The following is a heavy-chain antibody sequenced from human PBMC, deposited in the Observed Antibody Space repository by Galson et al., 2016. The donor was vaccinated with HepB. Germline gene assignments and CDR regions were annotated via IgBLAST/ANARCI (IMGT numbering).Heavy chain of an antibody. D-gene: IGHD5-24*01. CDR2: INSKGDSA. Sequence: SLRLSCAASGFSFSNYWMSWVRQAPGRGLESVSAINSKGDSAYYGNSVKGRFTVSRDHSKNTLYLHMGSLRAEDLAVYYCARNNDGYDYWGQGTLVTVSS. CDR3: ARNNDGYDY. V-gene: IGHV3-64*01. CDR1: GFSFSNYW. J-gene: IGHJ4*02.